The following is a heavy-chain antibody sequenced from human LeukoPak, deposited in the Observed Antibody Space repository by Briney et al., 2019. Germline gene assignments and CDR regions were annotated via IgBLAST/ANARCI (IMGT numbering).Heavy chain of an antibody. CDR2: IYYSGST. Sequence: PSETLSLTCTVSGGSISSSNFYWGWIRQPPGKGLEWIGSIYYSGSTYYNPSLKSRVAISEDTSKNQFSLKVSSVTAADTAVYYCTRRGRGYSYGASHYYYMDVWGKGTTVTISS. CDR3: TRRGRGYSYGASHYYYMDV. J-gene: IGHJ6*03. D-gene: IGHD5-18*01. V-gene: IGHV4-39*07. CDR1: GGSISSSNFY.